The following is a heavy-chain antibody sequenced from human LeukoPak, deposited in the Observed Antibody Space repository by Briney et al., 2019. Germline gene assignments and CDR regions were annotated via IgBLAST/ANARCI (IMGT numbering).Heavy chain of an antibody. J-gene: IGHJ6*02. CDR2: IYYSGSS. D-gene: IGHD3-10*01. Sequence: PSETLSLTCTVSGVSINSFYYYWGWIRQPPGKGLEWIGNIYYSGSSYYNPSLTSRVTISVDTSKNQFSLNLTSVIAADTAVYYCARMYGSGSYYSYYGMDVWGQGTTVTVSS. CDR3: ARMYGSGSYYSYYGMDV. CDR1: GVSINSFYYY. V-gene: IGHV4-39*07.